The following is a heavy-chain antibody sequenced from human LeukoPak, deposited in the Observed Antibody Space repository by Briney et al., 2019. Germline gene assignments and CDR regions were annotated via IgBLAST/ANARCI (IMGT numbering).Heavy chain of an antibody. CDR3: AKDQSPMTMVANFDY. CDR1: GFTFSSYA. CDR2: ISGSGGST. Sequence: SGGSLRLSCAASGFTFSSYAMSWVRQAPGKGLEWVSAISGSGGSTHYADSVKGRFTISRDNSKNTLYLQMNSLRAEDTAVYYCAKDQSPMTMVANFDYWGQGTLVTVSS. V-gene: IGHV3-23*01. J-gene: IGHJ4*02. D-gene: IGHD4/OR15-4a*01.